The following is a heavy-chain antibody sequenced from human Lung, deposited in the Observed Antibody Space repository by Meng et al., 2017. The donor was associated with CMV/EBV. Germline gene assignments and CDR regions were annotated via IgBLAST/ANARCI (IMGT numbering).Heavy chain of an antibody. J-gene: IGHJ5*02. CDR3: GRGQQTFDP. CDR2: ISPNTGDT. Sequence: KVSCKAYGYSFTGYSIHWVRQTHEKGLQWMGRISPNTGDTIYEENFQGRVTMTRDTSINTAYMELSSLTSDDTAVYYCGRGQQTFDPWGQGTLVTVSS. D-gene: IGHD1-1*01. V-gene: IGHV1-2*06. CDR1: GYSFTGYS.